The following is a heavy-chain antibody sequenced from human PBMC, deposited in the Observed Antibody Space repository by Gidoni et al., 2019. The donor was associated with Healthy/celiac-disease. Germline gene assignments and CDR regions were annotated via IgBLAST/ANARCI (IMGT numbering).Heavy chain of an antibody. CDR3: VKNADTAIYYSMDV. Sequence: VQLLESGGGLVQPGGSLRLSCAASGFTFNSYAMSWVRQAPGKGLEWVSGSSSGGGTTYYADSVNGRFTISRDKSKNTLYLQVSSLRTEDTAVYYCVKNADTAIYYSMDVWGQGTTVTVSS. J-gene: IGHJ6*02. CDR2: SSSGGGTT. CDR1: GFTFNSYA. D-gene: IGHD2-21*02. V-gene: IGHV3-23*01.